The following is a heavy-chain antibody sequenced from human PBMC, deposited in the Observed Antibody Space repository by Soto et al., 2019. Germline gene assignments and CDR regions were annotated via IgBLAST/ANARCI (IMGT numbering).Heavy chain of an antibody. D-gene: IGHD6-13*01. CDR2: IYWDDDK. CDR1: GFSLSTSGVG. CDR3: AHKFIAAAGTSSWFDP. V-gene: IGHV2-5*02. Sequence: SGPTLVNPTQTLTLTCTFSGFSLSTSGVGVGWIRQPPGKALEWLALIYWDDDKRYSPSLKSRLTITKDTSKNQVVLTMTNMDPVHKATCYSAHKFIAAAGTSSWFDPWGQGTLVTVSS. J-gene: IGHJ5*02.